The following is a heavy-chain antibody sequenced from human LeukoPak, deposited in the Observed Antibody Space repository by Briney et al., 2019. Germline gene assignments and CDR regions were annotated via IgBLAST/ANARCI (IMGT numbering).Heavy chain of an antibody. V-gene: IGHV1-46*01. Sequence: GASMKVSCKASGYTFTSYYMHWVRQAPGQGLEWMGIINPSGGSTSYAQKFQGRVTMTRDTSTSTVYMELSSLRSEDTAVYYCAREEMATGGVDYWGQGTLVTVSS. D-gene: IGHD5-24*01. CDR2: INPSGGST. CDR3: AREEMATGGVDY. CDR1: GYTFTSYY. J-gene: IGHJ4*02.